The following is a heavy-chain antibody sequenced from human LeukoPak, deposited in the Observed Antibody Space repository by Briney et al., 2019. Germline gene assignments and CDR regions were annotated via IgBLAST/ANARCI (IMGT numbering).Heavy chain of an antibody. CDR2: IYYSGST. Sequence: SETLSLTCTVSGGSISSYYWSWIRQPPGKGLEWIGYIYYSGSTNYNPSLKSRVTISVDTSKNQFSLKLSSVTAADTAVYYCARGSGAASYWGQGTLVTVSS. CDR3: ARGSGAASY. V-gene: IGHV4-59*01. D-gene: IGHD1-26*01. J-gene: IGHJ4*02. CDR1: GGSISSYY.